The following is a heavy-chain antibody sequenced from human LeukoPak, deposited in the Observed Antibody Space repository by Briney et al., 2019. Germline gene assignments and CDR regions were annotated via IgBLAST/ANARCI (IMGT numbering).Heavy chain of an antibody. Sequence: QSGGSLRLSCAASGFTFNNYAMSWVRQAPGKGLEWVASVKEDGSQKNYADTVKGRFSISRDNAKKSLVLQMNSLRAEDTAVYYCAREAYWGPGTLVTVSS. J-gene: IGHJ4*02. CDR1: GFTFNNYA. CDR2: VKEDGSQK. CDR3: AREAY. V-gene: IGHV3-7*01.